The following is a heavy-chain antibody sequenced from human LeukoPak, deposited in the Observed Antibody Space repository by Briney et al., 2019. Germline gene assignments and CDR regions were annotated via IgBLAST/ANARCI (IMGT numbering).Heavy chain of an antibody. V-gene: IGHV1-18*01. CDR3: ARKRRYFDWLLLDY. CDR1: GYTFTSYG. D-gene: IGHD3-9*01. J-gene: IGHJ4*02. Sequence: ASVKVSCKASGYTFTSYGISWVRQAPGQGLEWMGWIGAYNGNTNYAQKLQGRVTMTTDTSTSTAYMELSSLRSEDTAVYYCARKRRYFDWLLLDYWGQGTLVTVSS. CDR2: IGAYNGNT.